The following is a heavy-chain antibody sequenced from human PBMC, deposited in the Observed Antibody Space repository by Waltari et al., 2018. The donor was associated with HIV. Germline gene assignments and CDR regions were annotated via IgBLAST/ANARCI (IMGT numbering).Heavy chain of an antibody. D-gene: IGHD3-22*01. CDR1: DNTFTRYG. J-gene: IGHJ6*02. V-gene: IGHV1-18*01. CDR2: ISAYNGNT. CDR3: ARLTHYYDTSGPDYYYGMDV. Sequence: QVQLVQSGAEVKKPGASVQVSCKAPDNTFTRYGISWVRQAPGQGLEWMGWISAYNGNTNYAQKLQGRVSMTTETATSTAYMELRSLRSDDTAVYYCARLTHYYDTSGPDYYYGMDVWGQGTTVTVSS.